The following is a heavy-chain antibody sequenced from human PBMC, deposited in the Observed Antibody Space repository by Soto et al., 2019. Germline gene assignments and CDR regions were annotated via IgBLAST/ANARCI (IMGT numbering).Heavy chain of an antibody. Sequence: PGGSLRLSCAASGFTFSSYAMSWVRQAPGKGLEWVSAISGSGGSTYYADSVKGRFTISRDNSKNTLYLQMNSLRAEDTAVYYCAKHPSIIVVVVAATNWFDPWGQGTLVTVSS. CDR2: ISGSGGST. J-gene: IGHJ5*02. CDR1: GFTFSSYA. CDR3: AKHPSIIVVVVAATNWFDP. V-gene: IGHV3-23*01. D-gene: IGHD2-15*01.